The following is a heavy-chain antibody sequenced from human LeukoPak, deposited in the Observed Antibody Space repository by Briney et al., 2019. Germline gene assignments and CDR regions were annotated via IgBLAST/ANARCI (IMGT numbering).Heavy chain of an antibody. D-gene: IGHD6-19*01. J-gene: IGHJ2*01. CDR2: ISCYNGDT. CDR3: ARDPSNTGGWYHYFDA. CDR1: GYTFTHHG. Sequence: ASVKVSCKASGYTFTHHGIAWIRQAPGQGLEWLGWISCYNGDTIYAQKFQGRVTLTTEKSTSTVYMERRSLTSDDTAVYYCARDPSNTGGWYHYFDAWGRGTLVSVSS. V-gene: IGHV1-18*01.